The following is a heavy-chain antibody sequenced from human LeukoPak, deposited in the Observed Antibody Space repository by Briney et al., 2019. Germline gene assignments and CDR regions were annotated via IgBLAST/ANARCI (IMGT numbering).Heavy chain of an antibody. Sequence: GGSLRLSCAASGFTFSNYGMSCVRQAPGKGLEWVSVIRGSGGGTYYADSVKGRFTISRDNSKKTVYLQMNSLRAEDTAVYYCVKARMPHCGTDCLESWGQGTLVTVSS. J-gene: IGHJ4*02. D-gene: IGHD2-21*02. CDR3: VKARMPHCGTDCLES. CDR1: GFTFSNYG. CDR2: IRGSGGGT. V-gene: IGHV3-23*01.